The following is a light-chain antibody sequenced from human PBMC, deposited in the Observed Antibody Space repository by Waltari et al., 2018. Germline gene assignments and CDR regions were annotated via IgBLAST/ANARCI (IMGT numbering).Light chain of an antibody. CDR1: QNINTY. CDR2: ATS. J-gene: IGKJ2*01. Sequence: DIQMTQSPSSLSASVGDRVTITCRASQNINTYLNWYQQQVGRAPKLLIYATSSLQSGVPSMFSGSGSGTHFTLTINSLQPEDFATYSCQQSYTTPRTFGQGTNLEIK. CDR3: QQSYTTPRT. V-gene: IGKV1-39*01.